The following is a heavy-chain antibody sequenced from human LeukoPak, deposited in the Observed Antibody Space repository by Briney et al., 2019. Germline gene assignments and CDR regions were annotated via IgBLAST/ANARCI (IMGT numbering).Heavy chain of an antibody. D-gene: IGHD2-2*01. Sequence: SVTLSCNASGSSFSSYAISWERQAPGQRLEWMGGMIPIFGTANYAQKFQCRVTITADESTSTAYMELSSLRSEDTAVYYCARDQRYCSSTSCYVNWGQGTLVTVSS. CDR2: MIPIFGTA. V-gene: IGHV1-69*13. J-gene: IGHJ4*02. CDR3: ARDQRYCSSTSCYVN. CDR1: GSSFSSYA.